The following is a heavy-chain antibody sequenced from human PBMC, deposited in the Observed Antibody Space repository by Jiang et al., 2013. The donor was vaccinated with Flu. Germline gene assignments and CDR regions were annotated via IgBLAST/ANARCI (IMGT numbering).Heavy chain of an antibody. Sequence: SGAEVKKPGASVKISCKASGYRFTSYYMHWVRQAPGQGLEWMGIINPSGGSTRYAQRFQGRVTMTRDTSTRIVYMELSSLRSEDTAVYYCARTYDSSGYYSTYFDYWGQGTLVTVSS. V-gene: IGHV1-46*01. J-gene: IGHJ4*02. CDR3: ARTYDSSGYYSTYFDY. CDR2: INPSGGST. CDR1: GYRFTSYY. D-gene: IGHD3-22*01.